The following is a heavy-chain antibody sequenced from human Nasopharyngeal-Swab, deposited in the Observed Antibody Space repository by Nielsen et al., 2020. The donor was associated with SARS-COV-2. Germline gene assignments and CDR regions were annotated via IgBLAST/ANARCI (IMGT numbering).Heavy chain of an antibody. J-gene: IGHJ3*02. D-gene: IGHD3-22*01. CDR1: GFTFSSYG. CDR2: IWYDGSNK. Sequence: GRSLRLSCAASGFTFSSYGMHWVRQAPGKGLEWVAVIWYDGSNKYYADSVKGRFTISRDNSKNTLYLQMNSLRAEDTAVYYCARDSPGTDSSGYDDAFDIWGQGTMVTASS. V-gene: IGHV3-33*01. CDR3: ARDSPGTDSSGYDDAFDI.